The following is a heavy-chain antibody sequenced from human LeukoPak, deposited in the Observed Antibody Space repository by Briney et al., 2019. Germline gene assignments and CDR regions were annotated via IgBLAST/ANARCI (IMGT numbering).Heavy chain of an antibody. CDR3: ARSSVYCTGGTCYAPGGDYFDY. D-gene: IGHD2-15*01. J-gene: IGHJ4*02. Sequence: SQTLSLTCTVSGDSISSGSYYWSWIRQPAGKGLEWIGRIYTSGSTNYNPSLNSRVTISMDTSKNQFSLKLSSVTAADTAVYYCARSSVYCTGGTCYAPGGDYFDYWGQGTLVTVSS. CDR1: GDSISSGSYY. CDR2: IYTSGST. V-gene: IGHV4-61*02.